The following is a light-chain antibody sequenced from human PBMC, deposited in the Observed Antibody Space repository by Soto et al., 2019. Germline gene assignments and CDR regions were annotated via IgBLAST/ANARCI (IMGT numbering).Light chain of an antibody. CDR1: RNDIGAYEF. CDR3: KSCAGSNTYV. V-gene: IGLV2-8*01. J-gene: IGLJ1*01. CDR2: EVV. Sequence: QSALTQPPSASGSPGQSVTISCTGTRNDIGAYEFVSWYQHHPGKAPKLIIYEVVQRPSGVPDRFSGSKSGNTASLTVSGLQAADEADYYCKSCAGSNTYVLGTGTKVTVL.